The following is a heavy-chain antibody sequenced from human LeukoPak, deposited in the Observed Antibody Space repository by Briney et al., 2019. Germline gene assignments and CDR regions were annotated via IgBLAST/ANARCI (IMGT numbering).Heavy chain of an antibody. Sequence: SETLSLTCTDSSGSMSGHYWSWIRQPPGKGLEWIGYVYYSGNTNYNPSLNSRVTISVDASKNQFSLKLSSVTAADTAVYYCARERGSGSFDYWGQGTLVTVSS. D-gene: IGHD3-22*01. V-gene: IGHV4-59*11. CDR1: SGSMSGHY. CDR3: ARERGSGSFDY. CDR2: VYYSGNT. J-gene: IGHJ4*02.